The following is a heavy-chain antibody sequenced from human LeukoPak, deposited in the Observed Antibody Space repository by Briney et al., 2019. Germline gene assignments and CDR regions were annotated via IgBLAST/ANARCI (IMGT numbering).Heavy chain of an antibody. CDR2: INPNSGGT. V-gene: IGHV1-2*02. Sequence: GASVKVSCKASGYTFTGYYMHWVRQAPGQGLEWMGWINPNSGGTNYAQKFQGRVTMTRDTSISTAYMELSRLRSDDTAVYYCAKAQWLVPRSGVDYWGQGTLVTVSS. J-gene: IGHJ4*02. CDR1: GYTFTGYY. CDR3: AKAQWLVPRSGVDY. D-gene: IGHD6-19*01.